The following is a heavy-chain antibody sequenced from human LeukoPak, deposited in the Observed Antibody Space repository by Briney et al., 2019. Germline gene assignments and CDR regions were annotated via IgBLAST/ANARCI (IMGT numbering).Heavy chain of an antibody. V-gene: IGHV4-4*07. D-gene: IGHD3-3*01. Sequence: SETLSLTCPVTGGFISSYYWSWIRQPAGKGLEWIGRIYTSGSTNYNPSLKSRVTMSVDTSKNQFSLKLSSVTAADTAVYYCARGQVLEWFFDYWGQGTLVTVSS. CDR2: IYTSGST. J-gene: IGHJ4*02. CDR3: ARGQVLEWFFDY. CDR1: GGFISSYY.